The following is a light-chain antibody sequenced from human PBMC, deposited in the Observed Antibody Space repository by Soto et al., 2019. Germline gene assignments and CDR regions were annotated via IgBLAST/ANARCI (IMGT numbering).Light chain of an antibody. CDR1: QSLTRW. Sequence: DIHMTQSPSTRSSSVGDRVTITCRASQSLTRWLAWYQQKPGKAPNLLIYKTSSFESGVPSRFSGSGSGTESTLTISRLQADDVATYYCQHWTDYPWTFGQGTKVEVK. CDR2: KTS. CDR3: QHWTDYPWT. J-gene: IGKJ1*01. V-gene: IGKV1-5*03.